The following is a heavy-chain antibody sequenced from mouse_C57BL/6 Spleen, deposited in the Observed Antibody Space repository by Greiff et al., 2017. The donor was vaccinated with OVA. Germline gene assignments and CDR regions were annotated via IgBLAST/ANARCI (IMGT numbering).Heavy chain of an antibody. CDR2: IDPEAGET. V-gene: IGHV14-2*01. Sequence: VQLKESGAELVKPGASVKLSCTASGFNFKDYYMHWVKQRTEQGLEWIGRIDPEAGETKYAPKFQGKAPITANTSSNTAYLQLTSLTSEDTAVYYGARYYGSSDWYFDVWGTGTTVTVSS. CDR1: GFNFKDYY. J-gene: IGHJ1*03. D-gene: IGHD1-1*01. CDR3: ARYYGSSDWYFDV.